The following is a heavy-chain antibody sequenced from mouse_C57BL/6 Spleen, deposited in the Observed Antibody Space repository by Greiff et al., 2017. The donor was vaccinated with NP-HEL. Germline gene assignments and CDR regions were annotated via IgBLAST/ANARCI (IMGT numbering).Heavy chain of an antibody. CDR2: IDPSDSYT. J-gene: IGHJ4*01. Sequence: QVQLQQPGAELVRPGTSVKLSCKASGYTFTSYWMHWVKQRPGQGLEWIGVIDPSDSYTNYNQKFKGKATLTVDPSSSTAYMQLSSLTSEDSAVYYCARSYYYGSSPYAMDYWGQGTSVTVSS. D-gene: IGHD1-1*01. CDR3: ARSYYYGSSPYAMDY. CDR1: GYTFTSYW. V-gene: IGHV1-59*01.